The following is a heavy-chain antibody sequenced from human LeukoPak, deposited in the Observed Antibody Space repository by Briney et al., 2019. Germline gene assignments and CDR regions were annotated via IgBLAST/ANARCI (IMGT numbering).Heavy chain of an antibody. V-gene: IGHV4-39*01. CDR3: ARQEDLTDDY. CDR1: GGSISSSSYY. Sequence: SETLSLTCTVSGGSISSSSYYWGWIRQPPGRGLEWIGSIYYSGSTYYNPSLKSRVTISVDTSKNQFSLKLSSATAADTAVYYCARQEDLTDDYWGQGTLVTVSS. J-gene: IGHJ4*02. D-gene: IGHD7-27*01. CDR2: IYYSGST.